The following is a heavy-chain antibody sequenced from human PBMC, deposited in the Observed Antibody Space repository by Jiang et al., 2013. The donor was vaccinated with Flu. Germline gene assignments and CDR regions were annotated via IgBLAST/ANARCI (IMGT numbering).Heavy chain of an antibody. CDR1: GFTFTNYA. CDR3: AKGATTGLHDAFDI. J-gene: IGHJ3*02. D-gene: IGHD4-11*01. V-gene: IGHV3-23*01. CDR2: ITGGGGST. Sequence: VQQLESGGGLVQPGGSLRLSCAASGFTFTNYAMNWVRQAPGKGLEWVSIITGGGGSTYYADSVKGRFTISRDNSKNTLYLQMNSLRAEDTAVYYCAKGATTGLHDAFDIWGQGTMSPSL.